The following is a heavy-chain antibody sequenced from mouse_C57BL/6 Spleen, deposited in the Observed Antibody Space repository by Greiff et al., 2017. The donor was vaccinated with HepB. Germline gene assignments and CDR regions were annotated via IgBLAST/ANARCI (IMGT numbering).Heavy chain of an antibody. CDR3: ARQENHLRYFDY. Sequence: EVQLQESGGGLVKPGGSLKLSCAASGFTFSSYTMSWVRQTPEKRLEWVATISGGGGNTYYPDSVKGRFTISRDNAKNTLYLQMSSLRSEDTALYYCARQENHLRYFDYWGQGTTLTVSS. CDR1: GFTFSSYT. V-gene: IGHV5-9*01. CDR2: ISGGGGNT. J-gene: IGHJ2*01.